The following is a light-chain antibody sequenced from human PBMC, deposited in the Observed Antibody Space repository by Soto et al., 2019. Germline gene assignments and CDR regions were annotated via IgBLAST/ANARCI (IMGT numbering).Light chain of an antibody. Sequence: QSALTQPASVSGSPGQSITISCTGTSCNVGGHNFISWYQLHPGKAHILMIFSLSNRPAGASNRFACTNSGNTASPTISALQADDDAVYYGISYNTSSTYVFGSGTKVTVL. CDR1: SCNVGGHNF. CDR3: ISYNTSSTYV. CDR2: SLS. V-gene: IGLV2-14*01. J-gene: IGLJ1*01.